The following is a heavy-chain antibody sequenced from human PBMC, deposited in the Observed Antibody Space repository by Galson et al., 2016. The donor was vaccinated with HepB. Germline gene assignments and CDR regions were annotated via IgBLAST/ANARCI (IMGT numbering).Heavy chain of an antibody. CDR2: MTGSGGAI. J-gene: IGHJ6*02. Sequence: SLRLSCAASGFTFSTYAMSWVRQAPGKGLEWVSSMTGSGGAIYYAAPVKGRFTVSRDNSKNTFYLQMNSLRVEDPALYFCAKDEANYGMEVWGQGTTVAVS. CDR3: AKDEANYGMEV. V-gene: IGHV3-23*01. CDR1: GFTFSTYA.